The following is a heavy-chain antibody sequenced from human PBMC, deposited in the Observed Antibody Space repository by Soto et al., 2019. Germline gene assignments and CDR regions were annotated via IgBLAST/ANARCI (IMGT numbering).Heavy chain of an antibody. V-gene: IGHV3-15*01. CDR3: NPYGVRATNCWFDP. CDR1: GFIFSNVW. Sequence: PGGSLRLSCAGSGFIFSNVWMNWVRQAPGQGLEWVGHIKSKSDDGTTDYAAPVKGRFTISRDDSKNTLYMEMHSLQSEDTALYYSNPYGVRATNCWFDPWGQGTLVTVSS. J-gene: IGHJ5*01. D-gene: IGHD1-26*01. CDR2: IKSKSDDGTT.